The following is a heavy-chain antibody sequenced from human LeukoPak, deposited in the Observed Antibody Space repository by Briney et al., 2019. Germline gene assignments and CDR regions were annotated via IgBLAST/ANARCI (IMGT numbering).Heavy chain of an antibody. CDR1: GFQFSRYA. V-gene: IGHV3-23*01. Sequence: GGSLSLSCVASGFQFSRYAIHWVRQAPGKGLEGVSLVSTGGSTTYYADSVRGRFNVSRDNAKDTVLLQLNSLRAEDTAIYYCAKEGVISETFDCWGQGVLVTVSS. J-gene: IGHJ4*02. CDR2: VSTGGSTT. CDR3: AKEGVISETFDC. D-gene: IGHD2-21*01.